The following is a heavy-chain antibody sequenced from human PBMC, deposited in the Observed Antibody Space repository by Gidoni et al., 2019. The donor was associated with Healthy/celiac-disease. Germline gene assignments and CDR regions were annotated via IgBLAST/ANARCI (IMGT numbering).Heavy chain of an antibody. J-gene: IGHJ4*02. D-gene: IGHD2-15*01. CDR1: GYSVTSYW. CDR2: IDPSDFYT. CDR3: ARQSVNIVVGVEQPGASDY. V-gene: IGHV5-10-1*03. Sequence: VQLVQSGAEVKKPGESLRISCKGSGYSVTSYWHSWVRQMPGKGLEWMGRIDPSDFYTNYSPSFQGHVTISADKSISTAYLQWSSLKASDTAMYYCARQSVNIVVGVEQPGASDYWGQGTLVTVSS.